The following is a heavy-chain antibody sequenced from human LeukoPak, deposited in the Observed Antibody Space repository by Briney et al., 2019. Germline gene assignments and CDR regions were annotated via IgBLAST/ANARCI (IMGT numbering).Heavy chain of an antibody. D-gene: IGHD5-18*01. V-gene: IGHV3-9*03. CDR2: ISWNSGSI. CDR1: GFTFDDYA. CDR3: AKGGRRGYSYGQNLYYFDY. J-gene: IGHJ4*02. Sequence: PGGSLRLSCAASGFTFDDYAMHWVRQAPGKGLEWVSGISWNSGSIGYADSVKGRFTISRDNAKNSLYLQMNSLRAEDMALYYCAKGGRRGYSYGQNLYYFDYWAREPWSPSPQ.